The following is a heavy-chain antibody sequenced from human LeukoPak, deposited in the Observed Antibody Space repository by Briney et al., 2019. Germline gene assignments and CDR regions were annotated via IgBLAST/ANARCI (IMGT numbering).Heavy chain of an antibody. D-gene: IGHD6-19*01. CDR1: GGYISSYY. V-gene: IGHV4-59*12. Sequence: SETLSLTCTVSGGYISSYYWSWIRQPPGEGLEWIGYVYYTGSTNYNPSLKSRVSISVDTSKNQFSLKLSSVTAADTAVYYCARGRPVAVAGTALAYWGQGTLVTVSS. J-gene: IGHJ4*02. CDR2: VYYTGST. CDR3: ARGRPVAVAGTALAY.